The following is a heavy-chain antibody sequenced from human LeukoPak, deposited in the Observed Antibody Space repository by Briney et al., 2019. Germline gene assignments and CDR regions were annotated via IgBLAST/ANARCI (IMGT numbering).Heavy chain of an antibody. D-gene: IGHD2-2*01. Sequence: GASVKVSCKASGYPFTRYGISWVRQAPGQGLEWMGWINPDNGNTKYAQKLQGRVTMTTDTSTSTAHMELRSLRSDDTAVYYCATYYCSTTSCYPYLFDYWGQGTLVTVSS. V-gene: IGHV1-18*01. J-gene: IGHJ4*02. CDR3: ATYYCSTTSCYPYLFDY. CDR2: INPDNGNT. CDR1: GYPFTRYG.